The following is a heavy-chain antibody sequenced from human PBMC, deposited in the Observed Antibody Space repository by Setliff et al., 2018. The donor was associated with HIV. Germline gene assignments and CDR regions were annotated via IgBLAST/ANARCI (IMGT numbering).Heavy chain of an antibody. Sequence: SETLSLTCAVSGDSISSYNWWSWVRQPPGRGLEWIGEVYHTGSTNYNPSLKSRVITSIDKSKNQFSLKIDSVTAADTAVYYCARRPLFGVVIASVAKMEFDYWGQGTLVTVSS. J-gene: IGHJ4*02. CDR3: ARRPLFGVVIASVAKMEFDY. CDR1: GDSISSYNW. CDR2: VYHTGST. D-gene: IGHD3-3*01. V-gene: IGHV4-4*02.